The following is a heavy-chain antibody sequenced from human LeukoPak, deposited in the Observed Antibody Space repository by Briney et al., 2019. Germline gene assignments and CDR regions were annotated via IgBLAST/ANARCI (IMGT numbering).Heavy chain of an antibody. V-gene: IGHV3-11*03. Sequence: PGGSLRLSCAASGFNFRDYYMSWIRQAPGKGLEWVSYISRSSDYTNYADSVKGRFTISRDNSKNTLYLQMNSLRAEDTAVYYCAKKDLAAAGHDAFDIWGQGTMVTVSS. CDR3: AKKDLAAAGHDAFDI. D-gene: IGHD6-13*01. CDR1: GFNFRDYY. J-gene: IGHJ3*02. CDR2: ISRSSDYT.